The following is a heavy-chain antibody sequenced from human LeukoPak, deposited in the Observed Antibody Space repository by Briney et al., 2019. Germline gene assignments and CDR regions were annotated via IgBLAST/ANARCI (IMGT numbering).Heavy chain of an antibody. J-gene: IGHJ4*02. V-gene: IGHV3-48*01. Sequence: TGGSLRLSCAASGFTFSSYSMNWVRQAPGKGLEWVSYISSSSGTKFYADSVKGRFTISRDNSKNTLYLQVSSLRAADTAVYYCAKVQEMNTILPPFHYWGQGTLVAVSS. CDR2: ISSSSGTK. D-gene: IGHD5-24*01. CDR3: AKVQEMNTILPPFHY. CDR1: GFTFSSYS.